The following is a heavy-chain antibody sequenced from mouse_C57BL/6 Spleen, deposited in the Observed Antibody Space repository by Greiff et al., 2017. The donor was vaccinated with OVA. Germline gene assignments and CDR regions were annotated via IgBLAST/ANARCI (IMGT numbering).Heavy chain of an antibody. CDR3: ARGPPTIVFDY. Sequence: QVQLKQPGAELVKPGASVKLSCKASGYTFTSYWKQWVKQRPGQGLEWIGEIDPSDSYTNYNQKFKGKATLTVDTSSSTAYMQLSSLTSEDSAVYYCARGPPTIVFDYWGQGTTLTVSS. D-gene: IGHD2-5*01. J-gene: IGHJ2*01. CDR1: GYTFTSYW. V-gene: IGHV1-50*01. CDR2: IDPSDSYT.